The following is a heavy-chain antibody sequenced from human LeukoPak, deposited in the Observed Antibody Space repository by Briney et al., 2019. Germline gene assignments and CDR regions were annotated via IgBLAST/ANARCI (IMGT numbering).Heavy chain of an antibody. CDR3: AKDALVATIREGPYYFDY. V-gene: IGHV3-53*01. CDR1: GFTVSSNY. J-gene: IGHJ4*02. Sequence: PGGSLRLSCAASGFTVSSNYMSWVRQAPGKGLEWVSVIYSGGSTYYADSVKGRFTISRDNSKNTLYLQMNSLRAEDTAVYYCAKDALVATIREGPYYFDYWGQGTLVTVSS. CDR2: IYSGGST. D-gene: IGHD5-24*01.